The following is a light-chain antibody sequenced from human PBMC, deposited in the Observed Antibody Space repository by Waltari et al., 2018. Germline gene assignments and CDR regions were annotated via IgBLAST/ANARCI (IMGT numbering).Light chain of an antibody. CDR2: EVS. Sequence: QSALTQPPSASGSPGQSVTISCTGTGSDVGGYNYVSWYQQHPGKAPKLMIYEVSKRPAGVRGRVSGSKSGNAASLTVSGLQSEDEADDYCSSYAGSFPYVFGTGTKVTVL. V-gene: IGLV2-8*01. CDR3: SSYAGSFPYV. CDR1: GSDVGGYNY. J-gene: IGLJ1*01.